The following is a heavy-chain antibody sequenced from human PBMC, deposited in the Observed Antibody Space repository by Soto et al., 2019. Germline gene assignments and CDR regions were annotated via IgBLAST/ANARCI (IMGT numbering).Heavy chain of an antibody. D-gene: IGHD3-22*01. CDR1: GGSLSDNY. J-gene: IGHJ3*02. V-gene: IGHV4-34*01. CDR2: INHSGRT. CDR3: ARVDSSGYTRDVFDI. Sequence: SETLSLTCAVYGGSLSDNYWSWIRQPPGKGLEWIGEINHSGRTNYNPSLKSRVTLSVDTSKNQFSLKLTSVTAADTAVYYCARVDSSGYTRDVFDIWGQGTMVTVSS.